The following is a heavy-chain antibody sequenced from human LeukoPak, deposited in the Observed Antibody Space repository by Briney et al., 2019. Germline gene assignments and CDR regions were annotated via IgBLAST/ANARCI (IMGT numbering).Heavy chain of an antibody. D-gene: IGHD5-18*01. Sequence: SETLSLTCAVSGGSISSSNWWSWVRQPPGKGLEWIGEIYHSGSTNYNPSLKSRVTISVDTSKNQFSLKLSSVTAADTAVYYCARGGGEAGPHWIQLWLGGGYFDYWGQGTLVTVSS. J-gene: IGHJ4*02. CDR1: GGSISSSNW. V-gene: IGHV4-4*02. CDR2: IYHSGST. CDR3: ARGGGEAGPHWIQLWLGGGYFDY.